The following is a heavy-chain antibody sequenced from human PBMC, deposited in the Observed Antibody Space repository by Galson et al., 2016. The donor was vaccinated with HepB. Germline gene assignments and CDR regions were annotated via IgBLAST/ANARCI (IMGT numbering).Heavy chain of an antibody. J-gene: IGHJ6*02. CDR2: MSYDETNK. CDR1: GFTFTNYG. Sequence: SLRLSCAVSGFTFTNYGMHWVRQAPGKGLEWVAVMSYDETNKYYADSVKGRFTISRDNSKNTLFLQMKSLRAEDAAVYYCARDLGPYCSGGSCYGMDVWGQGTTVTVSS. V-gene: IGHV3-30*03. CDR3: ARDLGPYCSGGSCYGMDV. D-gene: IGHD2-15*01.